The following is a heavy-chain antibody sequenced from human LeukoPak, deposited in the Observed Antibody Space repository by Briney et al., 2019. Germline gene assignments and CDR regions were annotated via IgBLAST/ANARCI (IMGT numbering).Heavy chain of an antibody. D-gene: IGHD4-17*01. CDR3: ARLPTVTFFDY. CDR1: GGSFSGYY. V-gene: IGHV4-34*01. Sequence: SETLSLTCAVYGGSFSGYYWSWIRQPPGKGLEWIGEINHSGSTNYNPSLKSRVTISVDTSKNQFSLKLSSVTAADTAVYYYARLPTVTFFDYWGQGTLVTVSS. J-gene: IGHJ4*02. CDR2: INHSGST.